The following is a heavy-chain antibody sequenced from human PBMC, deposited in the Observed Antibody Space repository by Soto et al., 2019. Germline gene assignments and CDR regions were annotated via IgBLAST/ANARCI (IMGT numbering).Heavy chain of an antibody. D-gene: IGHD3-10*01. V-gene: IGHV2-5*02. J-gene: IGHJ5*02. Sequence: QITLKESGPTLVKPTQTLTLTCTFSGFSLSTSGVGVGWIRQPPGKALEWLALIYWDDDKRYSPSLKSRLTIPKDTSKNQVVLTMTNRDPVDTATYDCAHSLGFGELTPRWFDPWGQGTLFTVSS. CDR3: AHSLGFGELTPRWFDP. CDR1: GFSLSTSGVG. CDR2: IYWDDDK.